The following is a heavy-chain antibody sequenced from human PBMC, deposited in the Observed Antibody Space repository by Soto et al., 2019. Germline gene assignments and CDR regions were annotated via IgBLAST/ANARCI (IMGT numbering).Heavy chain of an antibody. CDR2: INHSGST. J-gene: IGHJ6*02. V-gene: IGHV4-34*01. CDR3: ARGPGYSYGYSVYYYYYGMDV. CDR1: GGSLSGVY. D-gene: IGHD5-18*01. Sequence: SETLSLTCVVYGGSLSGVYWTWIRQPPGKGLEWIGEINHSGSTNYSPSLESRVTISLDTSNNQFSLKLSSVTAADTAVYYCARGPGYSYGYSVYYYYYGMDVWGQGTTVTGSS.